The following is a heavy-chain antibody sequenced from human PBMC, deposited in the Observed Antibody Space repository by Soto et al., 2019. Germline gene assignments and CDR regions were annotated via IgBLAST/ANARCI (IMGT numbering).Heavy chain of an antibody. CDR3: AGGAGQLVDY. J-gene: IGHJ4*02. CDR1: GGSISSYY. Sequence: SETLSLTCTVSGGSISSYYWSWIRQPPGKGLEWIGYIYYSGSTNYNPSLKSRVTISVDTSKNQFSLKLSSVTAADTAVYYCAGGAGQLVDYWGQGTLVTVSS. D-gene: IGHD6-6*01. CDR2: IYYSGST. V-gene: IGHV4-59*01.